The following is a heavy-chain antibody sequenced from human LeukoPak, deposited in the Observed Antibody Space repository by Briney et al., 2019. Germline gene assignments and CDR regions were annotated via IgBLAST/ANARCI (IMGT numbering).Heavy chain of an antibody. CDR3: AREVLVVAAHDAFDI. J-gene: IGHJ3*02. V-gene: IGHV4-30-4*08. CDR1: GGSISSGDYY. Sequence: KPSETLSLTCTVSGGSISSGDYYWSWIRQPPGKGLEWIGYIYYSGSTYYNPSLKSRVTISVDTSKNQFSLKLSSVTAADTAVYYCAREVLVVAAHDAFDIWGQGTMVTVSS. D-gene: IGHD2-15*01. CDR2: IYYSGST.